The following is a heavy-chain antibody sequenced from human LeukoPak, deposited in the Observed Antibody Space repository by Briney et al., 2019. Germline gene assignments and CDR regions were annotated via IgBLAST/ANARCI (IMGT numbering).Heavy chain of an antibody. Sequence: PSETLSLTCTVSGGSISSHYWSWIRQPPGKGLEWIGYIYYSGSTNYNPSLKSRVTISVDRSRNQFSLKLSSVTAADTAVYYCARGGATTYYYYYGMDVWGQGTTVTVSS. J-gene: IGHJ6*02. CDR3: ARGGATTYYYYYGMDV. CDR1: GGSISSHY. V-gene: IGHV4-59*11. D-gene: IGHD5-12*01. CDR2: IYYSGST.